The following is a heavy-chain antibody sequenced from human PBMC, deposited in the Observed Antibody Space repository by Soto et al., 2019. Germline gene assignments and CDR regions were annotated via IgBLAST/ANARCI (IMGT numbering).Heavy chain of an antibody. V-gene: IGHV3-11*06. CDR2: ISSTTTYT. Sequence: PWGSVRLSCAASGFTFSDYYMGWIRQAPGKGLEWVSYISSTTTYTNYADSVKGRFTISRDNAKNSLHLQMNSLRAEDTAVYYCASYNSSGLDCEYWGKGNLVSVSA. D-gene: IGHD3-22*01. CDR1: GFTFSDYY. J-gene: IGHJ4*02. CDR3: ASYNSSGLDCEY.